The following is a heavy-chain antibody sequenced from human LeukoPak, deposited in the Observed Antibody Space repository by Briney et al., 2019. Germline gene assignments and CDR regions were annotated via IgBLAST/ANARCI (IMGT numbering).Heavy chain of an antibody. Sequence: GSLRLSCATSGFTFSSYGMHWVRQAPDKGLEWVAVTSYDGSDTYYADSVKGRFTISRDNSKNTVYLQIKSLRAEDTAVYYCAKDRWIRRISMAGQDYWGQGTLVTVSS. V-gene: IGHV3-30*18. D-gene: IGHD6-19*01. CDR3: AKDRWIRRISMAGQDY. CDR2: TSYDGSDT. CDR1: GFTFSSYG. J-gene: IGHJ4*02.